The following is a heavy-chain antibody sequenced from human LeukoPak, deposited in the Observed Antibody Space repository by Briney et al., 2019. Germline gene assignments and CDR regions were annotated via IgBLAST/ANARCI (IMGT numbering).Heavy chain of an antibody. D-gene: IGHD5-18*01. J-gene: IGHJ4*02. Sequence: PGGSLRLSCAASAFTFSRYEMKWVRQAPGKGLEWVSYITSSGNTIYYADSVKGRFTISRDNAKNSLYLQMNSLRAEDTAVYYCARDSYLDYWGQGTLVTVSS. CDR1: AFTFSRYE. CDR3: ARDSYLDY. CDR2: ITSSGNTI. V-gene: IGHV3-48*03.